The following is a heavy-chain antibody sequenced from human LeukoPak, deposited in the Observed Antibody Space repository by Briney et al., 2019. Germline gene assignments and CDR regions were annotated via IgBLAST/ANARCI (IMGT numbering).Heavy chain of an antibody. D-gene: IGHD6-25*01. CDR1: GFTVGDYA. CDR2: IRSKAYGGTT. J-gene: IGHJ4*02. CDR3: TRDKFKAGY. V-gene: IGHV3-49*03. Sequence: GGSLRLSCTASGFTVGDYAMSWFRQAPGKGLEWVGFIRSKAYGGTTEYAASVKGRFTISRDDSKSIAYLQMNSLKTEDTAVYYCTRDKFKAGYWGQGTLATVSS.